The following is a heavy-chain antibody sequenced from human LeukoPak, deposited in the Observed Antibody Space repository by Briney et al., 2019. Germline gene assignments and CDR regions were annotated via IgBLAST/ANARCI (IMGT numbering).Heavy chain of an antibody. CDR1: GGSISSYY. Sequence: SETLSLTCTVSGGSISSYYWSWIRQSPGKGLEWIGRIYTSGSTNYNPSLKSRVTISVDTSKNQFSLKLSSVTAADTAVYYCARSSSSGWGFRLDPWGQGTLVTVSS. CDR2: IYTSGST. V-gene: IGHV4-4*07. J-gene: IGHJ5*02. D-gene: IGHD6-19*01. CDR3: ARSSSSGWGFRLDP.